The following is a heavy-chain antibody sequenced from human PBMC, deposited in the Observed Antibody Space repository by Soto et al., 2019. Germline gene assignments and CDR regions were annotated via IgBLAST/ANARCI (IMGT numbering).Heavy chain of an antibody. CDR1: GGSFSGHS. V-gene: IGHV4-34*01. CDR3: STRAYDTTGYYRFDP. D-gene: IGHD3-22*01. J-gene: IGHJ5*01. Sequence: SETLSLTCAVYGGSFSGHSWTWIRQSPGKGLEWIGDINHSGRVNYSPSLKSRVTISVDTSKNQFSLNLSAVTAADTAMYYCSTRAYDTTGYYRFDPWGQGAMVTVSS. CDR2: INHSGRV.